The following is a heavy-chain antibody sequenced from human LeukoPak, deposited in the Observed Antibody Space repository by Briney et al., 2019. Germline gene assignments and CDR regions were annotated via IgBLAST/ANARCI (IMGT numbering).Heavy chain of an antibody. CDR2: IVVGSGNT. V-gene: IGHV1-58*02. J-gene: IGHJ6*02. CDR3: AADPANYYYYGMDV. Sequence: TSVTVSCKASGFTFTSSAMQWVRQARGQRLEWIGWIVVGSGNTNYAQKFQERVTITRNMSTSTAYMELSSLRSEDTAVYYCAADPANYYYYGMDVWGQGTTVTVSS. CDR1: GFTFTSSA.